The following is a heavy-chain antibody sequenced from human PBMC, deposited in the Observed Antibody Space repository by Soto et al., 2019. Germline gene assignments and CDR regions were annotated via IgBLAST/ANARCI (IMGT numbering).Heavy chain of an antibody. CDR1: GGTFSSYA. V-gene: IGHV1-69*13. J-gene: IGHJ4*02. D-gene: IGHD1-26*01. CDR2: IIPIFGTA. CDR3: ARDSEMATNDY. Sequence: SVKVSCKASGGTFSSYAISGVRQAPGQGLEWMGGIIPIFGTANYAQKFQGRVTITADESTSTAYMELNSLRSEDTAVYYCARDSEMATNDYWGQGTLVTVSS.